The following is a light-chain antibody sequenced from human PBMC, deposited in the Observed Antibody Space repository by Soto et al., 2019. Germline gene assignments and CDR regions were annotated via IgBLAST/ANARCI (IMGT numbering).Light chain of an antibody. V-gene: IGLV2-11*01. CDR2: AVN. J-gene: IGLJ1*01. CDR1: SSDVGGYNY. CDR3: CSYAGSYTYV. Sequence: QSALTQPRSVSGSPGQSVTISCTGTSSDVGGYNYVSWYQQHPGKAPKLMIYAVNARPSGVPDRFSGSKSGNTASLTISGLQAADEADYYCCSYAGSYTYVFGTGTKLTVL.